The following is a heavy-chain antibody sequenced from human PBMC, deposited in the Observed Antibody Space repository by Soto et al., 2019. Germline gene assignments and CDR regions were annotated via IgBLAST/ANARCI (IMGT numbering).Heavy chain of an antibody. CDR2: ISNDGTNE. CDR3: ARAAPGMDV. J-gene: IGHJ6*02. CDR1: GFTLSSFA. V-gene: IGHV3-30-3*01. Sequence: QVQLVESGGGVVQPGRSLRLSCAASGFTLSSFAMHWVRQAPGKGLEWVTLISNDGTNEHYADSVRGRFTISRDNSKRMLYLQMSSLRAEDTAVYYCARAAPGMDVWGQGTTVTVSS.